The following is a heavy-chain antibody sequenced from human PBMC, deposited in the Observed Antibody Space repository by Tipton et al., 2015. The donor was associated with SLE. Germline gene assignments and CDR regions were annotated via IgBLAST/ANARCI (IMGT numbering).Heavy chain of an antibody. J-gene: IGHJ3*01. CDR2: NDYSGNT. Sequence: TLSLTCTVSGGSISSSSYYWGWIRQPPGKGLEWIGTNDYSGNTYYNPSLRSRVSISVDTSKNQFSLKLTSVTAADTAVYYCARDTDRGSSAYAGAFDFWGQGTVVTVSS. V-gene: IGHV4-39*07. D-gene: IGHD3-22*01. CDR1: GGSISSSSYY. CDR3: ARDTDRGSSAYAGAFDF.